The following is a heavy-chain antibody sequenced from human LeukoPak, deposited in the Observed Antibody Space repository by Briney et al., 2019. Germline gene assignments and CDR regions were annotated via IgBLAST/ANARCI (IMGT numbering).Heavy chain of an antibody. CDR1: GYSISSGYY. Sequence: SETLSLTCTVSGYSISSGYYWGWIRQPPGKGLEWIGSIYHSGSTYYNPSLKSRVTISVDTSKNQFSLKLSSVTAADTAVYYCALNYMDVWGKGTTVTVS. CDR2: IYHSGST. V-gene: IGHV4-38-2*02. CDR3: ALNYMDV. J-gene: IGHJ6*03.